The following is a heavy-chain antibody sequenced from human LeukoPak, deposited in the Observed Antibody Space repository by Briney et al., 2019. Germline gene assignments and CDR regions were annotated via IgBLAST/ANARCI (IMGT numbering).Heavy chain of an antibody. CDR1: GFTFSSYG. Sequence: GRSLRLSCAASGFTFSSYGMHWVRQAPGKGPEWVAVIWYDGSNKYYADSVKGRFTISRDNSKNTLYLQMNSLRAEDTAVYYCARGTETNAFDIWGQGTMVTVSS. CDR2: IWYDGSNK. J-gene: IGHJ3*02. D-gene: IGHD1-1*01. V-gene: IGHV3-33*01. CDR3: ARGTETNAFDI.